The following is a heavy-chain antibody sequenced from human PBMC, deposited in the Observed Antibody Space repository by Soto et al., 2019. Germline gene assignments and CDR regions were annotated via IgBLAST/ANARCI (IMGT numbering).Heavy chain of an antibody. V-gene: IGHV4-31*03. D-gene: IGHD3-16*01. CDR2: IDYGGNT. CDR1: GASISSAGYY. CDR3: ARIGNMLDV. Sequence: QVQLQESGPGLVKPSQTLSLTCTVSGASISSAGYYWSWIRQHPEKGLEWMGYIDYGGNTYYNPSVKRRTTMSLDTSKSQFSLKLSSVPAADTAVYYCARIGNMLDVWGQGTTVTVSS. J-gene: IGHJ6*02.